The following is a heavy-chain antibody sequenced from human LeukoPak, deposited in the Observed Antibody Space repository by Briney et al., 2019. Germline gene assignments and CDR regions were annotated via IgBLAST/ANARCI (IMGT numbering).Heavy chain of an antibody. CDR2: VYHSGST. CDR1: DYSISSGNY. CDR3: ARNDSSGYFDY. V-gene: IGHV4-38-2*01. Sequence: PSETLSLTCAVSDYSISSGNYWGWIRQPPGKGLEWIGSVYHSGSTHYSPSLKSRVTISVDTSKNHFSLRLSSVTAADPAVYYCARNDSSGYFDYWGQGTLVTVSS. J-gene: IGHJ4*02. D-gene: IGHD3-22*01.